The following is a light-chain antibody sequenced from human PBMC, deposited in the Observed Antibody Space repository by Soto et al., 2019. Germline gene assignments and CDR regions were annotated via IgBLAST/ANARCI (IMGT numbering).Light chain of an antibody. CDR3: QQYGSSPPFT. Sequence: EIVLTQSPGTLSLSPGERATLSCRASQSVSSSYLAWYQHKPGQAPRLLISGASTRATGIPDRFSGSGSGTDFTLTISRLEPEDFAVYYCQQYGSSPPFTFGQGTKVEIK. CDR1: QSVSSSY. CDR2: GAS. J-gene: IGKJ2*01. V-gene: IGKV3-20*01.